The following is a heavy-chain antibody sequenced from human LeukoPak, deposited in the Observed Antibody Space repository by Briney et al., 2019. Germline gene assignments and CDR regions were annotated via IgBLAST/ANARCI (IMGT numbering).Heavy chain of an antibody. D-gene: IGHD4-17*01. Sequence: SETLSLTCTVSGGSISGSNYYWGWVRQSPEKGLEWIGSIIYSGTTHYNPSLKSRVTISVDRSKNQFSLKLSSVTAADTAVYYCARVYGDYVFDYWGQGTLVTVSS. V-gene: IGHV4-39*07. CDR1: GGSISGSNYY. J-gene: IGHJ4*02. CDR3: ARVYGDYVFDY. CDR2: IIYSGTT.